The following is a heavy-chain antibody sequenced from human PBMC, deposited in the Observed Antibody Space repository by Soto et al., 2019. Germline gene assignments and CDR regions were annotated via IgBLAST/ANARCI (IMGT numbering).Heavy chain of an antibody. D-gene: IGHD3-3*01. V-gene: IGHV1-46*01. CDR2: INPSGGST. J-gene: IGHJ6*02. CDR3: ALVVTIFGVVPNPYSSYGMDV. CDR1: GYTFTSYY. Sequence: GASVKVSCKASGYTFTSYYMHWVRQAPGQGLEWMGIINPSGGSTSYAQKFQGRVTMTRDTSTSTVYMELSSLRSEDTAVYYCALVVTIFGVVPNPYSSYGMDVWGQGTTVTVSS.